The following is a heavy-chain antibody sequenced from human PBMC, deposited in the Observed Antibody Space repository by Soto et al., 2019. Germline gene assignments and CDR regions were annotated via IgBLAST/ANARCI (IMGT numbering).Heavy chain of an antibody. D-gene: IGHD3-22*01. CDR1: GFTFSSYA. CDR2: ISGSGGST. J-gene: IGHJ4*02. V-gene: IGHV3-23*01. Sequence: LRLSCAASGFTFSSYAMSWVRQAPGKGLEWVSAISGSGGSTYYADSVKGRFTISRDNSKNTLYLQMNSLRAEDTAVYYCAKDFLDYYDSSGYYGYWGQGTLVTVSS. CDR3: AKDFLDYYDSSGYYGY.